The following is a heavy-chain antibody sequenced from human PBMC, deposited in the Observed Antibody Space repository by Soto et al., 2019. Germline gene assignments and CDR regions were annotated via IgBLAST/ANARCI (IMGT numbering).Heavy chain of an antibody. CDR1: GDSISSDY. V-gene: IGHV4-59*08. J-gene: IGHJ4*02. Sequence: PSETLSLTCSVSGDSISSDYWSWIRQPPGKGLEWIGYMYYTGTTNYNPSLRSRVTISVDTSKNQFSLKLSSVTAADTAVYYCARRWGRSFDYWGQGTLVTVSS. CDR3: ARRWGRSFDY. CDR2: MYYTGTT. D-gene: IGHD2-15*01.